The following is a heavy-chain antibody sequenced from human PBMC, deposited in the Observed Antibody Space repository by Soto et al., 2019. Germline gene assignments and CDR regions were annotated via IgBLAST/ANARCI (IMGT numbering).Heavy chain of an antibody. CDR1: GFIFSNYA. Sequence: PGGSLRLSCAPSGFIFSNYAMSWVRQARGKGLEWVSATSGSGADTYYTESVKGRFTISRDNFKNTLYLQMNSLRAEDTAVYYCAKDTGRGGGSVFDYWGQGTLVTVSS. CDR2: TSGSGADT. CDR3: AKDTGRGGGSVFDY. D-gene: IGHD2-15*01. V-gene: IGHV3-23*01. J-gene: IGHJ4*02.